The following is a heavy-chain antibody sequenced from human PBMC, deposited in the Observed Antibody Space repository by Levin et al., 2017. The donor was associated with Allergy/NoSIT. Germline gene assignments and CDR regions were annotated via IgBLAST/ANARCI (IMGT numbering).Heavy chain of an antibody. CDR1: GFTFSSYA. CDR3: AREKIRSIAAAGDFDY. CDR2: ISYDGSNK. V-gene: IGHV3-30*04. D-gene: IGHD6-13*01. Sequence: GGSLRLSCAASGFTFSSYAMHWVRQAPGKGLEWVAVISYDGSNKYYADSVKGRFTISRDNSKNTLYLQMNSLRAEDTAVYYCAREKIRSIAAAGDFDYWGQGTLVTVSS. J-gene: IGHJ4*02.